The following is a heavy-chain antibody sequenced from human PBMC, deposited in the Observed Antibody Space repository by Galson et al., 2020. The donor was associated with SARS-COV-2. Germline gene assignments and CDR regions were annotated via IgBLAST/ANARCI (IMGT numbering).Heavy chain of an antibody. CDR3: ARGPPVMAAADNYFDS. D-gene: IGHD6-13*01. J-gene: IGHJ4*02. CDR1: GFTFRSYE. V-gene: IGHV3-48*03. Sequence: GGSLRLSCAASGFTFRSYEMNWVRQAPGKGLEWVSYISSSGSTIYYAVSVKGRFTISRDNAKNSLYLQMNSLRAEDTAVYYCARGPPVMAAADNYFDSWGQGTLVAVSS. CDR2: ISSSGSTI.